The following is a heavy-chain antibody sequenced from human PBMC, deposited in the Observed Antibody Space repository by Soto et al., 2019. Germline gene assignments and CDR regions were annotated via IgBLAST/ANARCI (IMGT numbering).Heavy chain of an antibody. Sequence: PSETLSLTCTVSGGSISSGGYYWSWIRQHPGKGLEWIGYIYYSGSTYYNPSLKSRVTISVDTSKNQFSLKLSSVTAADTAVYYCARGDSGSPDAFDIWGQGTMVTVSS. D-gene: IGHD3-22*01. CDR2: IYYSGST. CDR1: GGSISSGGYY. J-gene: IGHJ3*02. V-gene: IGHV4-31*03. CDR3: ARGDSGSPDAFDI.